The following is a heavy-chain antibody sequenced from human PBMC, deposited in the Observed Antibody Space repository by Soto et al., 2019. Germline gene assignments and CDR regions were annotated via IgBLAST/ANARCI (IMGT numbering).Heavy chain of an antibody. Sequence: SETLSLTCTVSSGSISSRSYCWGWIRQPPGKGLEWIGNLCYSGSTYYNPSLKSRVTISVDTSKNQFSLRLSSVTAADTAVYYCARLSNYEINWFDPWGQGTLVTAPQ. CDR1: SGSISSRSYC. CDR2: LCYSGST. CDR3: ARLSNYEINWFDP. V-gene: IGHV4-39*01. J-gene: IGHJ5*02. D-gene: IGHD4-4*01.